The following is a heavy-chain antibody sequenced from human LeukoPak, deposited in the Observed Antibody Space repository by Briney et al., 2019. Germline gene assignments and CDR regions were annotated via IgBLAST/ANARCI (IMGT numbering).Heavy chain of an antibody. Sequence: SETLSLTCSVSGGSISSSSYYWNWIRQPPGKGLEWVGSIYYSGTTYYNSSLKSRVTISEDTSKNRFSLMLTSVTAADTAVYYGARQVSDYFYYYIDVWGEGTTVIVSS. CDR3: ARQVSDYFYYYIDV. V-gene: IGHV4-39*01. CDR2: IYYSGTT. CDR1: GGSISSSSYY. J-gene: IGHJ6*03.